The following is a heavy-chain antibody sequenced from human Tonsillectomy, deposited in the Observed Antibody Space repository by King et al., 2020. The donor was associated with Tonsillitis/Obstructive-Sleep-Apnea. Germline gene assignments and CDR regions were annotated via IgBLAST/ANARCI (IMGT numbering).Heavy chain of an antibody. CDR3: ARSQPPSYYDLWSGYFLDY. J-gene: IGHJ4*02. V-gene: IGHV1-69*06. Sequence: QEQLVQSGAEVKKPGSSVKVSCKASGDTFSTYAISWVRQAPGQGLEWMGGIIPIFGTANYAQKFQGRVTITADKSTSTAYMELSSLRSEHTAVFYCARSQPPSYYDLWSGYFLDYWGQGTLVTVSS. CDR1: GDTFSTYA. D-gene: IGHD3-3*01. CDR2: IIPIFGTA.